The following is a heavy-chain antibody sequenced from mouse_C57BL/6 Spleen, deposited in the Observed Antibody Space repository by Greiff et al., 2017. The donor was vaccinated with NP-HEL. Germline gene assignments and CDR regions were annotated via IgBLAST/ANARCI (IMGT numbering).Heavy chain of an antibody. Sequence: VKLVESGAELVRPGTSVKMSCKASGYTFTNYWIGWAKQRPGHGLEWIGDIYPGGGYTNYNEKFKGKATLTADKSSSTAYMQFSSLTSEDSAIYYCARSGTGTKGLVGYYFDYWGQGTTLTVSS. CDR3: ARSGTGTKGLVGYYFDY. J-gene: IGHJ2*01. D-gene: IGHD4-1*01. V-gene: IGHV1-63*01. CDR2: IYPGGGYT. CDR1: GYTFTNYW.